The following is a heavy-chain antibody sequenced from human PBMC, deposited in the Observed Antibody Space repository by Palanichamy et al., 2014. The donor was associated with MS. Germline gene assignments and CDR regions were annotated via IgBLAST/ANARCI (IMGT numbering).Heavy chain of an antibody. CDR2: INAANGNI. Sequence: QVQLVQSGAEVKKPGASVKVSCKASGYTLTSYAMHWVRQAPGQRLEWMGWINAANGNIKYSQKFQGRVTFTRDTSASTDYMELSSLRSEDTALYYCARGESTGHYGRYGMDVWGQGTTVTVSS. V-gene: IGHV1-3*01. J-gene: IGHJ6*02. CDR1: GYTLTSYA. D-gene: IGHD1-1*01. CDR3: ARGESTGHYGRYGMDV.